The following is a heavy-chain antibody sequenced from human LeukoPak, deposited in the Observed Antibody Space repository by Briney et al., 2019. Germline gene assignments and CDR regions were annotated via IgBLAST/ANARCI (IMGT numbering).Heavy chain of an antibody. CDR1: GYRFTSYW. D-gene: IGHD3-16*01. CDR2: IDPSDSYT. J-gene: IGHJ5*02. Sequence: GESLKISCKGSGYRFTSYWISWVRQMPGKGLGWRGKIDPSDSYTSYSPSFQGHVTISADKSISTAYLQWSSRKASANALYSCARLLTPDWFDPWGQGTLVTVSS. CDR3: ARLLTPDWFDP. V-gene: IGHV5-10-1*01.